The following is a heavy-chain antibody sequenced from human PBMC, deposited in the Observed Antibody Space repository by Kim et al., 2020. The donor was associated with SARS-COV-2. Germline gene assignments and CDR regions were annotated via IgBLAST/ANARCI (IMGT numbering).Heavy chain of an antibody. CDR3: ARWLQFAPLPPHRGFDY. CDR1: GFTFSSYE. CDR2: ISSSGSTI. J-gene: IGHJ4*02. V-gene: IGHV3-48*03. D-gene: IGHD5-12*01. Sequence: GGSLRLSCAASGFTFSSYEMNWVRQAPGKGLEWVSYISSSGSTIYYADSVKGRFTISRDNAKNSLYLQMNSLRAEDTAVYYCARWLQFAPLPPHRGFDYWGQGALVTVSS.